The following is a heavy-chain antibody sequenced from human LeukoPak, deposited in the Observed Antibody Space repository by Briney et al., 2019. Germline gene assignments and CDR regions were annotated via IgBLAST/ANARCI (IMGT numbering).Heavy chain of an antibody. CDR3: TRSPRDDYNRFDY. Sequence: GGSLRLSCAASGFTFSDYYMTWVRQAPGKGLEWVAFISYDGSNKYYADSVKGRFTISRDNSMNTLYLQMSSLRVEDTAVYYCTRSPRDDYNRFDYWGQGTLVTVSS. D-gene: IGHD5-24*01. J-gene: IGHJ4*02. CDR2: ISYDGSNK. V-gene: IGHV3-30-3*01. CDR1: GFTFSDYY.